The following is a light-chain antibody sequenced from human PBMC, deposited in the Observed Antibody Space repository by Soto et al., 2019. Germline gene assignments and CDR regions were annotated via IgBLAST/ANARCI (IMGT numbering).Light chain of an antibody. V-gene: IGKV1-5*03. CDR2: KAS. CDR3: QHYETYSGT. CDR1: QTISSW. Sequence: DIQMTQSPSTLSGSVGDRVTITCRASQTISSWLAWYQQKPGKAPKLLIYKASTLKSGVPSRFSGSGSGTEFTLTISSLQPDDFATYYCQHYETYSGTFGQGTKVDIK. J-gene: IGKJ1*01.